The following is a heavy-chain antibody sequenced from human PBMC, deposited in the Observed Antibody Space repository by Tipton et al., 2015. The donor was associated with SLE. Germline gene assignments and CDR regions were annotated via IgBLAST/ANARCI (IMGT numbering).Heavy chain of an antibody. D-gene: IGHD3-22*01. Sequence: TLSLTCKVSSGSINSGRFYWSWIRQPAGKGLEWIGHIYTSGSTNYNPSLKSRVTISVDRSKNQFSLKLSSVTAADTAVYYCARVATYYYDSSGYQFDYWGQGTLVTVSS. CDR3: ARVATYYYDSSGYQFDY. CDR2: IYTSGST. V-gene: IGHV4-61*09. J-gene: IGHJ4*02. CDR1: SGSINSGRFY.